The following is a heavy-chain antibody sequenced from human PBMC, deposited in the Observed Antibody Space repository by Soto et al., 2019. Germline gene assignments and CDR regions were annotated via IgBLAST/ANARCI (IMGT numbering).Heavy chain of an antibody. V-gene: IGHV1-18*01. D-gene: IGHD3-16*01. Sequence: GASVKVSCKASGYTFTSYGISWVRQAPGQGLEWIGWISAYNGNTNYAQKLQGRVTMTTDTSTSTAYMELRSLRSDDTAVYYCARARMITFGGVHYYYYYYMDVWGKGTTVTVSS. CDR2: ISAYNGNT. J-gene: IGHJ6*03. CDR1: GYTFTSYG. CDR3: ARARMITFGGVHYYYYYYMDV.